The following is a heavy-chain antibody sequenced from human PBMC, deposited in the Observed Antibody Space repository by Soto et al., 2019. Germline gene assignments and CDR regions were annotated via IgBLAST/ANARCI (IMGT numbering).Heavy chain of an antibody. CDR3: AKGKYYDFWSGYFGAFDI. J-gene: IGHJ3*02. D-gene: IGHD3-3*01. CDR1: GFTFSSYA. CDR2: ISGSGGST. Sequence: GGSLRLSCAASGFTFSSYAMSWVRQAPGKGLEWVSAISGSGGSTYYADSVKGRFTISRDNSKNTLYLQMNSLRAEDTAVYYCAKGKYYDFWSGYFGAFDIWGQGTMVTVSS. V-gene: IGHV3-23*01.